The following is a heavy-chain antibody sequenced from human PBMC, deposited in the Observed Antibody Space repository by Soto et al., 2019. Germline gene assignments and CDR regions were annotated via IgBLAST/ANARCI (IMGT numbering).Heavy chain of an antibody. CDR1: GGSFSGYY. CDR3: AVGPRMWLAGGGY. D-gene: IGHD6-19*01. V-gene: IGHV4-34*01. Sequence: QVLLEQWGAGLLKPSETLSLTCAVYGGSFSGYYWTWIRQPPGRGLEWLGEINHSGITDYNPSLKSRVSKSKDTFKNPFSLKLNSVTAAETAVYYCAVGPRMWLAGGGYWGQGTLVTVSS. CDR2: INHSGIT. J-gene: IGHJ4*02.